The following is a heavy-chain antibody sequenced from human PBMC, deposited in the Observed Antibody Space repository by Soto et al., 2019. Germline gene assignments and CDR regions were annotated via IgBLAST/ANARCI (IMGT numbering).Heavy chain of an antibody. V-gene: IGHV1-3*01. CDR3: ARDLGAAGPFDY. CDR2: INAGNGNT. J-gene: IGHJ4*02. Sequence: GASVKVSCKASGCPFTSYAMHWVRQAPGQRLEWMGWINAGNGNTKYSQKFQGRVTITRDTSASTAYMELSSLRSEDTAVYYCARDLGAAGPFDYWGQGTLVTVSS. D-gene: IGHD6-13*01. CDR1: GCPFTSYA.